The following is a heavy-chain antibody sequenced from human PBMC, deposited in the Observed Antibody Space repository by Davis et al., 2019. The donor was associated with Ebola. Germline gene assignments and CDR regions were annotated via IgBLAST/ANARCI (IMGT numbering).Heavy chain of an antibody. J-gene: IGHJ3*02. CDR2: IWYDGSNK. D-gene: IGHD2-15*01. CDR3: AAADIVVVVDGTSYPHAFDT. V-gene: IGHV3-33*01. Sequence: PGGSLRLSCAASGFTFSNYGMHWFRQAPGKGLEWVAVIWYDGSNKYYADSVKGRFTISRDNSKNTLYLQMNSLRAEDTAVYYCAAADIVVVVDGTSYPHAFDTWGQGTVVTVSS. CDR1: GFTFSNYG.